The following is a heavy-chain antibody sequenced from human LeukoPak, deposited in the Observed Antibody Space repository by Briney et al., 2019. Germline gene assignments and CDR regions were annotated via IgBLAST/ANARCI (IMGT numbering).Heavy chain of an antibody. D-gene: IGHD1-26*01. J-gene: IGHJ4*02. CDR1: GFRFNDYV. CDR2: ISNHDGSST. V-gene: IGHV3-23*01. Sequence: PGGSLRLSCAASGFRFNDYVMTWVRQAPGKGLEWVSAISNHDGSSTDYADSVKGRFTISRDNSKNMVYLQLNSLRAEDTALYYCVRRVGRTPEYWGLGTLVTVSS. CDR3: VRRVGRTPEY.